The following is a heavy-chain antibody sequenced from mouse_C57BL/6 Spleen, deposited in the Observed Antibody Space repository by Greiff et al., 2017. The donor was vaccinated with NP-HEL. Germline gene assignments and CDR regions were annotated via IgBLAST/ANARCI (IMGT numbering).Heavy chain of an antibody. V-gene: IGHV3-1*01. CDR1: GYSITSGYD. CDR3: ARANWGYWYFDV. Sequence: EVQRVESGPGMVKPSQSLSLTCTVTGYSITSGYDWHWIRHFPGNKLEWMGYISYSGSTNYNPSLKSRISITHDTSKNHFFLKLNSVTTEDTATYYCARANWGYWYFDVWGTGTTVTVSS. CDR2: ISYSGST. J-gene: IGHJ1*03. D-gene: IGHD4-1*01.